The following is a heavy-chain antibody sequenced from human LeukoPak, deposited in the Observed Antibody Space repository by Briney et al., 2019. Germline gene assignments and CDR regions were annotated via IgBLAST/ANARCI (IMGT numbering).Heavy chain of an antibody. V-gene: IGHV1-46*01. CDR3: ARETSTVVTGYYFDY. D-gene: IGHD4-23*01. CDR2: INPSGGST. J-gene: IGHJ4*02. CDR1: GYTFTSYY. Sequence: GASVKVSCKASGYTFTSYYMHWVRQAPGQGLEWMGIINPSGGSTSYAQKFQGRVTMTRDMFTSTVYMELGSLRSEDTAVYYCARETSTVVTGYYFDYWGQGTLVTVSS.